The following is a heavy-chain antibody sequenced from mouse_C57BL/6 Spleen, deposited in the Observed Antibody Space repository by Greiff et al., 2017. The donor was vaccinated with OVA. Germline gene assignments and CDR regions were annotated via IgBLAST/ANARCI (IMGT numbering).Heavy chain of an antibody. CDR3: AKPSYDYDGIDY. CDR1: GYAFSSSW. D-gene: IGHD2-4*01. V-gene: IGHV1-82*01. J-gene: IGHJ2*01. Sequence: QVQLKESGPELVKPGASVKISCKASGYAFSSSWMNWVKQRPGKGLEWIGRIYPGDGDTNYNGKFKGKATLTADKSSSTAYMQLSSLTSEDSAVYFCAKPSYDYDGIDYWGQGTTLTVSS. CDR2: IYPGDGDT.